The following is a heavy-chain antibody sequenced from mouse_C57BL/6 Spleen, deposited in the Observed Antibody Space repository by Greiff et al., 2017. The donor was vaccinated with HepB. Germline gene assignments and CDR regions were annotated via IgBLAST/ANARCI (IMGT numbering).Heavy chain of an antibody. Sequence: VQLQQSGAELVRPGASVKLSCTASGFNIKDYYMHWVKQRPEQGLEWIGRIDPEDGDTEYAPKFQGKATMTADTSSNPAYLQLSSLTSEDTAVYYCTTRAAQAAWFAYWGQGTLVTVSS. CDR1: GFNIKDYY. CDR2: IDPEDGDT. D-gene: IGHD3-2*02. CDR3: TTRAAQAAWFAY. J-gene: IGHJ3*01. V-gene: IGHV14-1*01.